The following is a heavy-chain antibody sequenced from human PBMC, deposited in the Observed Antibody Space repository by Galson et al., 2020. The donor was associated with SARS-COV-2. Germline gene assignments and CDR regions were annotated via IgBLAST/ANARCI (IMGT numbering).Heavy chain of an antibody. J-gene: IGHJ4*02. Sequence: GESLKISCAASGFTFSSYWMSWVRQAPGKGLEWVANIKQDGSEKYYVDSVKGRFTISRDNAKNSLYLQMNSLRAEDTAVYYCARDGQSSRGWAFDYWGQGTLVTVSS. D-gene: IGHD6-19*01. CDR1: GFTFSSYW. CDR3: ARDGQSSRGWAFDY. CDR2: IKQDGSEK. V-gene: IGHV3-7*01.